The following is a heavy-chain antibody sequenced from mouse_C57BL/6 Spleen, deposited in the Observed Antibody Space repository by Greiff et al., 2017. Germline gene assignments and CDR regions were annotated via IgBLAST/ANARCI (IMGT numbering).Heavy chain of an antibody. D-gene: IGHD1-1*01. CDR3: AGGSYYCGCYYAMDY. CDR1: GFTFSAYG. Sequence: EVKVVESGGGLVKPGGSLKLSCAASGFTFSAYGMHWVRQAPEKGLEWVAYISSGSSTIYYADTVKGRYTISRDNAKNTLFLQMTSLRSEDTAMYYCAGGSYYCGCYYAMDYWGQGTSVTVSS. V-gene: IGHV5-17*01. J-gene: IGHJ4*01. CDR2: ISSGSSTI.